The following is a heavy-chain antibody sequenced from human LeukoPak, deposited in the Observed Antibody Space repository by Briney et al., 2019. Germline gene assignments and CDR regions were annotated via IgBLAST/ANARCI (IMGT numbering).Heavy chain of an antibody. CDR1: GFTVSSNY. D-gene: IGHD1-14*01. J-gene: IGHJ6*02. CDR3: ARDFVTNQDYYGMDV. Sequence: GGSLRLSCAASGFTVSSNYMSWVRQAPGKGLEWVSVIYSGGSTYYADSVKGRFTISRDNSKNTLYLQMNSLRTEDTAVYYCARDFVTNQDYYGMDVWGQGTTVTVSS. V-gene: IGHV3-66*01. CDR2: IYSGGST.